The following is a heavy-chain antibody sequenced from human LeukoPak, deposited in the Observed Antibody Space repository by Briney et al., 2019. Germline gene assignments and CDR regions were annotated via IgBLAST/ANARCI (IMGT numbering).Heavy chain of an antibody. D-gene: IGHD2-21*01. CDR1: GYTFVRYG. CDR3: AGIDVNYYYGMDV. J-gene: IGHJ6*04. V-gene: IGHV1-18*01. Sequence: GASVKVSCKASGYTFVRYGITWVRQAPGQGLEWMGWISTYNGNTNYAQKLQGRVTMTRDTSTTTVYMELSSLRSEDTAVYYCAGIDVNYYYGMDVWGKGTTVTVSS. CDR2: ISTYNGNT.